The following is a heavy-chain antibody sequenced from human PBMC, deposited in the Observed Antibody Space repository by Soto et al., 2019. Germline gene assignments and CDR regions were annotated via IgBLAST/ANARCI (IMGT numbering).Heavy chain of an antibody. CDR1: GFTFSDYY. D-gene: IGHD3-16*02. CDR3: ARDGFYDYVWGSYRPYGMDV. Sequence: GGSLRLSCAASGFTFSDYYMSWIRQAPGKGLEWVSYISSSSSYTNYADSVKGRFTISRDNAKNSLYLQMNSLRAEDTAVYYCARDGFYDYVWGSYRPYGMDVWGQGTTVTVSS. J-gene: IGHJ6*02. CDR2: ISSSSSYT. V-gene: IGHV3-11*05.